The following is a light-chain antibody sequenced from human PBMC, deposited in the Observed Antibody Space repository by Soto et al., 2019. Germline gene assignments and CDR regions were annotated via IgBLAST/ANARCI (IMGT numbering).Light chain of an antibody. CDR3: CSYAGSYTFYI. Sequence: QSVLTQPRSVSGSPGQSVTISCTGTSTNVGGYNFASWYQHHPGKAPKLIIYDVTKRPSGVPDRFSGSKSAFTASLTISGLQAEDEAVYYCCSYAGSYTFYIFGTGTKVTVL. CDR2: DVT. J-gene: IGLJ1*01. V-gene: IGLV2-11*01. CDR1: STNVGGYNF.